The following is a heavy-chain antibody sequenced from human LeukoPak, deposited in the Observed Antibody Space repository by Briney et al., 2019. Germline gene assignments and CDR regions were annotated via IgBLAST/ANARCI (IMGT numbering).Heavy chain of an antibody. CDR2: IYPGDSDT. CDR1: GYSFTSYW. D-gene: IGHD2-21*02. V-gene: IGHV5-51*01. Sequence: GESLKISCKGSGYSFTSYWIGWVRQMPGKGLEWMGIIYPGDSDTRHSPSFQGQVTISADKSISTAYLQWSSLKASDTAMYYCARTSRNVVVTAYYWGQGTLVTVSS. J-gene: IGHJ4*02. CDR3: ARTSRNVVVTAYY.